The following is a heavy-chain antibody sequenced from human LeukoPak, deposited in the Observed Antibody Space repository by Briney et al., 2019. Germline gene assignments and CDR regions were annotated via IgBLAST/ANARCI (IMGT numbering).Heavy chain of an antibody. CDR2: IYASGST. CDR3: ARGYASGTYST. J-gene: IGHJ5*02. D-gene: IGHD3-10*01. CDR1: GGSTSGEY. V-gene: IGHV4-4*07. Sequence: SETLSLTCTVSGGSTSGEYWSWIRQPAGEGLEWMGRIYASGSTYYNPSLKSRVTMSIDTSNNQFSLKLNSVTAADTAVYYCARGYASGTYSTWGRGALVTVSS.